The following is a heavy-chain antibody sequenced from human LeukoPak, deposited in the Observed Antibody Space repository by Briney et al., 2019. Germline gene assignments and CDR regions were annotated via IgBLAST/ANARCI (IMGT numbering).Heavy chain of an antibody. CDR3: ARGFDGANAFDL. J-gene: IGHJ3*01. V-gene: IGHV3-7*01. Sequence: GGSLRLSCAASGFTFTTYWMNWVRQAPGKGLEWVANINQDGSERHYMDSVKGRFTVSRDNAKDSLSLQMNSLRVEDTAVYYCARGFDGANAFDLWGQGTMVTVSS. CDR1: GFTFTTYW. CDR2: INQDGSER.